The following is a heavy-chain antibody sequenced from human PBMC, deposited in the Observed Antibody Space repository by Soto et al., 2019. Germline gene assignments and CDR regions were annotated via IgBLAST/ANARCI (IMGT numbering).Heavy chain of an antibody. CDR2: IIPVFRSA. J-gene: IGHJ6*02. CDR3: ARRYCASDNCPLFYYFVDL. CDR1: GGTFNTFA. D-gene: IGHD2-21*02. V-gene: IGHV1-69*13. Sequence: SVKVSCKASGGTFNTFAFSWVRQAPGQGFEWMGGIIPVFRSANYAQRFRGRITITADEYTSTVYLYLNDLRSDDTAVYYCARRYCASDNCPLFYYFVDLWGLGTTVTVSS.